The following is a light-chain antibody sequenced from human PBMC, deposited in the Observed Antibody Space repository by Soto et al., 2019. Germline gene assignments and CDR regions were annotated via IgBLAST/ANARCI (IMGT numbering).Light chain of an antibody. V-gene: IGLV4-69*01. CDR2: LNSDGTH. J-gene: IGLJ2*01. CDR1: SGHSRYA. CDR3: QTWDTGIVV. Sequence: QLVLTQSPSASASLGASVKLTCTLSSGHSRYAIAWHQQQPEKGPRYLMNLNSDGTHAKGDGIPDRFSGSSSGAERYLTISSLQSEDEADYYCQTWDTGIVVFGGGTKVTVL.